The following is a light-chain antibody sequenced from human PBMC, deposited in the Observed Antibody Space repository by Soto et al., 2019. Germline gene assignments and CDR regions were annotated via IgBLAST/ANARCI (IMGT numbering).Light chain of an antibody. Sequence: DIQLTQSPSFLSASVGDRVTVTCRASQGISNYLAWYQQKPGKAPKLLIYAASTLYSGVPSRFGGSGSGTEFTLTISSLQPEDFATYYCQQVLSYPQTFGGGTKVDIK. J-gene: IGKJ4*01. CDR1: QGISNY. V-gene: IGKV1-9*01. CDR3: QQVLSYPQT. CDR2: AAS.